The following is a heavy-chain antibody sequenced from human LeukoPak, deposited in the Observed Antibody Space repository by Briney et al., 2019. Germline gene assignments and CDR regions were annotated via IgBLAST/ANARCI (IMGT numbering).Heavy chain of an antibody. Sequence: SETLSLTCTVSGGSISSYYWSWIRQPPGKGLEWIGYIYYSGSTNYNPSLKSRVTISVDTSKNQFSLKLRSVTAADTAVYYCARQGYCSSTSCYPSYYYGMDVWGQGTTVTVSS. CDR3: ARQGYCSSTSCYPSYYYGMDV. V-gene: IGHV4-59*08. CDR1: GGSISSYY. D-gene: IGHD2-2*01. CDR2: IYYSGST. J-gene: IGHJ6*02.